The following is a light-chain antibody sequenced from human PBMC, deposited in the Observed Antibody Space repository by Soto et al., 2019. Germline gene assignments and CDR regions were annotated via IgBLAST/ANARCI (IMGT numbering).Light chain of an antibody. CDR1: QAIANY. CDR3: QKYNSATHT. CDR2: DAS. V-gene: IGKV1-27*01. Sequence: DVRMTQSPSSLSASVGDRVTITCRASQAIANYLAWYQQKPGQVPALLSYDASTLQSGLPSRFSGSASGTEFTLTISSLQPEDVATYYCQKYNSATHTIGGGTKVE. J-gene: IGKJ4*01.